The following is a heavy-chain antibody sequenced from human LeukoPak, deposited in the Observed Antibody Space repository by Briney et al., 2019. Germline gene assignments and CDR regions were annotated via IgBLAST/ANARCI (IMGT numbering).Heavy chain of an antibody. CDR1: GYTFTSYY. CDR3: ARVVGDYGGYFDY. Sequence: ASVKVSCKASGYTFTSYYMHWVRQAPGQGLEWTGIINPSGGSTSYVQKFQGRVTMTRDMSTSTVYMELSSLRSEDTAVYYCARVVGDYGGYFDYWGQGTLATVSS. J-gene: IGHJ4*02. CDR2: INPSGGST. D-gene: IGHD4-17*01. V-gene: IGHV1-46*01.